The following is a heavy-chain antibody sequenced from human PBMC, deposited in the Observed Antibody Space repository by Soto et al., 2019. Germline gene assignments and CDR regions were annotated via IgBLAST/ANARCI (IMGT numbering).Heavy chain of an antibody. CDR3: ASRDPGTSVDY. CDR2: MHYSGST. Sequence: PSETLSLTCTVSGGSVTSTSYYWSWIRQPPGKGLEWIGYMHYSGSTNYNPSPKSRVTISLDKSENQFSLKVTSLTAADTAVYYCASRDPGTSVDYWGQGTLVTVSS. J-gene: IGHJ4*02. CDR1: GGSVTSTSYY. V-gene: IGHV4-61*05. D-gene: IGHD1-7*01.